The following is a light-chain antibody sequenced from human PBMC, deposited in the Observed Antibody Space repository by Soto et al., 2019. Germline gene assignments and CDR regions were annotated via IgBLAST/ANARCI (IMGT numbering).Light chain of an antibody. Sequence: IQLTRPPSSLSASVGDRFTIPCRASQGVVSYLAWYQQKPGRAPEPLIYATSTLQSGGPSRFSGSGSGTDFTLTISSLQPEEFATYYCQQLNTYPLTFGPGTKVDIK. CDR3: QQLNTYPLT. CDR1: QGVVSY. V-gene: IGKV1-9*01. CDR2: ATS. J-gene: IGKJ3*01.